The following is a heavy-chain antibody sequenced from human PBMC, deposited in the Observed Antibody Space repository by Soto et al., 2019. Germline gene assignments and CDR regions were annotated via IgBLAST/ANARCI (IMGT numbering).Heavy chain of an antibody. CDR1: GGSISSYY. CDR3: ARIDGSSQLYYFDY. Sequence: PSETLSLTCTVSGGSISSYYWSWIRQPPGKGLEWIGYIYYSGSTNYNPSLKSRVTISVDTSKNQFSLKLSSVTAADTAVYYCARIDGSSQLYYFDYWGQGTLVTVSS. CDR2: IYYSGST. V-gene: IGHV4-59*01. J-gene: IGHJ4*02. D-gene: IGHD6-13*01.